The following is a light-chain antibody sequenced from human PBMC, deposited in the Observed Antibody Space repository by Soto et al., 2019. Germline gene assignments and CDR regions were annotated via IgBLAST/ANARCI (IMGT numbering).Light chain of an antibody. CDR2: DVS. V-gene: IGLV2-11*01. J-gene: IGLJ1*01. CDR3: CSYAGSYTLYV. Sequence: QSVLTQPRSVSGSPGQSVTISCTGTSRDVGGYNYVSWYQQHPGKAPKLMIYDVSKRPSGVPDRFSGSKSGNTASLTISGLQAEDEADYYCCSYAGSYTLYVFGNRTKVTVL. CDR1: SRDVGGYNY.